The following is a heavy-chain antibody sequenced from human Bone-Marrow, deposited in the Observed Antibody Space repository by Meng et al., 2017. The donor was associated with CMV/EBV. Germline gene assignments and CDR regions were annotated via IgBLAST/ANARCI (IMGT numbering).Heavy chain of an antibody. Sequence: SETLSLTCAVYGGSFSGYYWSWIRQPPGKGLEWIGSIYYSGSTYYNPSLKSRVTISVDTSKNQFSLKLSSVTAADTAVYYCAVYWGYFDYWSQGTLVTVSS. D-gene: IGHD3-16*01. CDR3: AVYWGYFDY. CDR1: GGSFSGYY. V-gene: IGHV4-34*01. J-gene: IGHJ4*02. CDR2: IYYSGST.